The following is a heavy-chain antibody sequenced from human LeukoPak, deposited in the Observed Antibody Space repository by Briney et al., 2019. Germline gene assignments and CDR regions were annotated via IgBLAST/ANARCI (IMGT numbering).Heavy chain of an antibody. CDR2: ISAYNGNT. J-gene: IGHJ4*02. D-gene: IGHD4-11*01. CDR1: GYTFTSYG. CDR3: ARSTTVGDFDY. Sequence: ASVKVSCKASGYTFTSYGISWVRQAPGQGLEWMGWISAYNGNTNYAQKLQGRVTMTTDTSTSTAYMELSSLRSEDTAVYYCARSTTVGDFDYWGQGTLVTVSS. V-gene: IGHV1-18*01.